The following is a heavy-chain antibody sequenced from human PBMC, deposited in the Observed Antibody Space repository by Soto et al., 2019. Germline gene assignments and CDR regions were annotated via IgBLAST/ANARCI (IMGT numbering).Heavy chain of an antibody. D-gene: IGHD3-22*01. V-gene: IGHV4-30-2*01. J-gene: IGHJ4*02. CDR3: ARGNYYDSSGYYDY. CDR1: GGSISSGGYS. Sequence: SETLSLTGAVSGGSISSGGYSCSWIRQPPGKGLEWIGYIYHSGSTYYNPSLKSRVTISVDRSKNQFSLKLSSVTAADTAVYYCARGNYYDSSGYYDYWGQGTLVTVSS. CDR2: IYHSGST.